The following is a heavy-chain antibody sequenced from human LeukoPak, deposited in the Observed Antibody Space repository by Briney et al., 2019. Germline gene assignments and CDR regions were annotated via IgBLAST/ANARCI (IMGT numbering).Heavy chain of an antibody. CDR2: IYYSGST. V-gene: IGHV4-59*08. J-gene: IGHJ1*01. CDR1: GGSISSYY. CDR3: ARHSSHDYGXSYXFQH. Sequence: SETLSLTCTVSGGSISSYYWSWIRQPPGKGLEWIGYIYYSGSTNYNPSLKSRVTISVDTFKNQFSLKLSSVTAADTAVYYCARHSSHDYGXSYXFQHWGQGTLVTVSS. D-gene: IGHD4-17*01.